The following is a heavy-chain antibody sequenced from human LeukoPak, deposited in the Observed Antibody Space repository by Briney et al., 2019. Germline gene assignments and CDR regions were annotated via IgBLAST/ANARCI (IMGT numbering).Heavy chain of an antibody. CDR3: ARAPVDYHYVDYYYGMDV. Sequence: SETLSLTCTVSGYSISSGYYWGWIRQPPGKGLEWIGSIYHSGSTYYNPSLRSRVTISVDTSKNQFSLKLSSVTAADTAVYYCARAPVDYHYVDYYYGMDVWGQGTTVTVSS. V-gene: IGHV4-38-2*02. D-gene: IGHD3-16*01. CDR2: IYHSGST. CDR1: GYSISSGYY. J-gene: IGHJ6*02.